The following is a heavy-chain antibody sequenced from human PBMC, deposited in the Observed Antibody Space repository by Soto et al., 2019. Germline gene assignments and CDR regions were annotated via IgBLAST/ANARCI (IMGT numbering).Heavy chain of an antibody. CDR1: GGTFSSYA. CDR3: GNPGGAYYDSRVYYAPAENSHH. CDR2: IIPIFGTA. Sequence: QVQLVQSGAEVKKPGSSVKVSCKASGGTFSSYAISWVRQAPGQGLEWMGGIIPIFGTANYAQKFQGRVTITADESTSTANRGRSGLKSGDTALYSGGNPGGAYYDSRVYYAPAENSHHWAQGPLATVPS. J-gene: IGHJ1*01. V-gene: IGHV1-69*01. D-gene: IGHD3-22*01.